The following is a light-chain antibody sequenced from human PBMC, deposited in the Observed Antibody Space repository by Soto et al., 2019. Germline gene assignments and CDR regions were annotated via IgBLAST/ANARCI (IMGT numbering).Light chain of an antibody. CDR2: AVS. CDR1: QSIFNY. Sequence: DIQMTQSPSSLSASVGDRVTITCRSSQSIFNYLNWYQQKPGKAPDVLIYAVSSLQIGGPSRFAGSGSGTDFTLTITDLRPEDSATYYCQQTYSELGYTFGRGTKLEIK. J-gene: IGKJ2*01. CDR3: QQTYSELGYT. V-gene: IGKV1-39*01.